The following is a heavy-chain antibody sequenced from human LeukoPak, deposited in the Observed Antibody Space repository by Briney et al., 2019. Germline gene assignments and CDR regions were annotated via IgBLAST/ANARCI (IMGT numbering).Heavy chain of an antibody. D-gene: IGHD3-22*01. CDR1: GFTFTNYG. CDR2: ISGSSSTI. CDR3: ARDDSSGYGDY. Sequence: GGSLRLSCAASGFTFTNYGMNWVRQAPGKGLEWVSYISGSSSTIYYADSVKGRFTISRDNAKNSLYLQMNSLRAEDTAVYYCARDDSSGYGDYWGQGTLVTVSS. J-gene: IGHJ4*02. V-gene: IGHV3-48*04.